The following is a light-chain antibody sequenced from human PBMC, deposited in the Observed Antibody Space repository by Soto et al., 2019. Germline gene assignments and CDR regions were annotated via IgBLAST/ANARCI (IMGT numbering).Light chain of an antibody. CDR2: EVS. CDR3: SSYTNSNTLRDV. CDR1: SSDVGGYNY. J-gene: IGLJ1*01. Sequence: QSALTQPASVSGSPGQSITISCTGTSSDVGGYNYVSWFQQHPGNAPKLIIYEVSNRPSGVSNRFSGSKSGNTASLTISGLQTEDEADYYCSSYTNSNTLRDVFGTGTKLTVL. V-gene: IGLV2-14*01.